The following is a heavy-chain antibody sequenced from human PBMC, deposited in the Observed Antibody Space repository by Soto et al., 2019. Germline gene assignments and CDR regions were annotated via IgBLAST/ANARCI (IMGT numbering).Heavy chain of an antibody. CDR3: AGILGRSSSWYFDF. CDR1: GFPFSTYS. CDR2: ISSSGEYI. V-gene: IGHV3-21*01. J-gene: IGHJ4*02. Sequence: EVQLEESGGGLVKPGGSLRVSCAASGFPFSTYSMSWVRQAPGKGLEWVSLISSSGEYIQYADSVKGLFTISRDNAKKSLYLQMNSLRAGDTALYYCAGILGRSSSWYFDFWGQGTLVIVSS. D-gene: IGHD6-13*01.